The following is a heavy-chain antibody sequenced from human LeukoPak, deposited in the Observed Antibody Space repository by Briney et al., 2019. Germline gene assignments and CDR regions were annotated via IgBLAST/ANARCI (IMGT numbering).Heavy chain of an antibody. J-gene: IGHJ5*02. CDR1: GGSFSGYY. Sequence: SETLSLTCAVYGGSFSGYYWSWIRQPPGKGLEWIGEINHSGSTNYNPSLKSRVTISVDTSKNQFSLKLTSVIAADTAVYYCVRSLYGSGSYYNWFDPWGQGTLVTVSS. CDR3: VRSLYGSGSYYNWFDP. CDR2: INHSGST. V-gene: IGHV4-34*01. D-gene: IGHD3-10*01.